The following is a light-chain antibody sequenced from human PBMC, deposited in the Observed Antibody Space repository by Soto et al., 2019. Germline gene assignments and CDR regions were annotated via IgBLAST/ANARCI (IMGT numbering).Light chain of an antibody. J-gene: IGKJ1*01. V-gene: IGKV3-11*01. CDR3: QQYGSSPPRT. CDR2: GAS. CDR1: QTVTTY. Sequence: IVLTQSPAALSLSPGERATLSCRASQTVTTYLAWYQQRPGQAPRLLIYGASNRATGIPARFSGSGSGTDFTLTIDSLEPEDFAVYYCQQYGSSPPRTFGQGTKVDIK.